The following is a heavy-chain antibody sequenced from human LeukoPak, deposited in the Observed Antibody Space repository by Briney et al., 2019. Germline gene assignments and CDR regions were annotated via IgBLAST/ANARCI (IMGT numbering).Heavy chain of an antibody. D-gene: IGHD3-9*01. Sequence: ASVKVSCKASGYIFTGHYLHWVRQAPGQGLEWMGWLNPNTGDALYIQKFQGRVTMTGDTSISTAYMELSSLMSDDTAVYYCARIGLKTTGYYRLDYWGQGTLVTVSS. J-gene: IGHJ4*02. V-gene: IGHV1-2*02. CDR2: LNPNTGDA. CDR3: ARIGLKTTGYYRLDY. CDR1: GYIFTGHY.